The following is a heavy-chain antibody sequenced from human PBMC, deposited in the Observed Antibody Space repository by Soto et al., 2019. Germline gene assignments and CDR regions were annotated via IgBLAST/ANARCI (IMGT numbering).Heavy chain of an antibody. V-gene: IGHV4-30-2*01. D-gene: IGHD4-17*01. Sequence: QVQLQVSGSGLVRPSQTLSLTCTVSGGSISGGYSWGWIRQPPGKGLEWIGYIYHTGSSHYSPSLKNRVTMSVDKSKNHFSLRLTSVTAADTAVYFCAKEGDYSAFDIWGQGTMVIVSS. J-gene: IGHJ3*02. CDR1: GGSISGGYS. CDR2: IYHTGSS. CDR3: AKEGDYSAFDI.